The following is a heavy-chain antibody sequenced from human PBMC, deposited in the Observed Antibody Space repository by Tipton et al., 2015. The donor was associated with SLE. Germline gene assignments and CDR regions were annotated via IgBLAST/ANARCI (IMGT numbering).Heavy chain of an antibody. CDR3: ARDEKGTTVPRDAFDI. V-gene: IGHV4-61*09. CDR1: GGSISSGSYY. Sequence: LRLSCTVSGGSISSGSYYWSWIRQPAGKGLEWIGYIYTSGSTNYNPSLKSRVTISVDTSKNQFSLKLSAVTAADTAVYYCARDEKGTTVPRDAFDIWGQGTLVTVSS. J-gene: IGHJ4*02. CDR2: IYTSGST. D-gene: IGHD4-17*01.